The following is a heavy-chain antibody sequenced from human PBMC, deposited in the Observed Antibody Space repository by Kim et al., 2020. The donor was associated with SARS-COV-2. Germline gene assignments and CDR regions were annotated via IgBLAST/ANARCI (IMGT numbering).Heavy chain of an antibody. Sequence: SETLSLTCAVYGGSFSGYYWSWIRQPPGKGLEWIGEINHSGSTNYNPSLKSRVTMSVDTSKNQFSLKLSSVTAADTAVYYCARDEYRSCSGGDWWWFDYWGRGTLVTVSS. D-gene: IGHD2-21*02. V-gene: IGHV4-34*01. CDR1: GGSFSGYY. CDR2: INHSGST. CDR3: ARDEYRSCSGGDWWWFDY. J-gene: IGHJ4*02.